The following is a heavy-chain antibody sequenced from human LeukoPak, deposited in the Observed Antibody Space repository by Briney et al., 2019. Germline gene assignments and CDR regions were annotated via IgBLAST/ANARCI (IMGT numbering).Heavy chain of an antibody. J-gene: IGHJ4*02. D-gene: IGHD1-26*01. CDR1: GFTFTDYY. V-gene: IGHV3-11*01. CDR3: VRSKWELGY. CDR2: ISSSGTA. Sequence: GGSLRLSCAASGFTFTDYYMAWIRQAPGKGLEWVSYISSSGTAYHADSVKGRFTIYRDNDKSSVLLQMNTLRAEDTAVYYCVRSKWELGYWGQGTLVTVSS.